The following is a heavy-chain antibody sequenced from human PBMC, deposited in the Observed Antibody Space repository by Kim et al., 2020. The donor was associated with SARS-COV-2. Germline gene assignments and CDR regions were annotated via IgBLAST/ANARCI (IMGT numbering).Heavy chain of an antibody. CDR1: GFTFSSYS. V-gene: IGHV3-48*02. J-gene: IGHJ6*02. Sequence: GGSLRLSCAASGFTFSSYSMNWVRQAPGKGLEWVSYISSSSSTIYYADSVKGRFTISRDNAKNSLYLQMNSLRDEDTAVYYCARDSALGAAGTDYGMDVWGQGTTVTVSS. CDR2: ISSSSSTI. CDR3: ARDSALGAAGTDYGMDV. D-gene: IGHD6-13*01.